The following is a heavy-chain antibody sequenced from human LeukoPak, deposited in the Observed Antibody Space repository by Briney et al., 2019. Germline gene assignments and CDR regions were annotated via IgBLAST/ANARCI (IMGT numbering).Heavy chain of an antibody. CDR3: ARAIKTIFGVVIIKGGAFDI. D-gene: IGHD3-3*01. CDR2: ISSSSSTI. J-gene: IGHJ3*02. V-gene: IGHV3-48*01. CDR1: GFTFDDYA. Sequence: GGSLRLSCAASGFTFDDYAMNWVRQAPGKGLEWVSYISSSSSTIYYADSVKGRFTISRDNAKNSPYLQMNSLRAEDTAVYYCARAIKTIFGVVIIKGGAFDIWGQGTMVTVSS.